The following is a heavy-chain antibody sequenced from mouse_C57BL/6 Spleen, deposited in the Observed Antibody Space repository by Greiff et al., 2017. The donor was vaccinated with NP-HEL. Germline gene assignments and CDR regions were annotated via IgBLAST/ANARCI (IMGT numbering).Heavy chain of an antibody. CDR3: ARHWATVVATKYFDV. D-gene: IGHD1-1*01. J-gene: IGHJ1*03. CDR2: IHPNSGST. V-gene: IGHV1-64*01. CDR1: GYTFTSYW. Sequence: QVQLQQPGAELVKPGASVKLSCKASGYTFTSYWMHWVKQRPGQGLEWIGMIHPNSGSTNYNEKFKSKATLTVDNSSSTAYMQLSSLTSEDSAVYYCARHWATVVATKYFDVWGTGTTVTVSS.